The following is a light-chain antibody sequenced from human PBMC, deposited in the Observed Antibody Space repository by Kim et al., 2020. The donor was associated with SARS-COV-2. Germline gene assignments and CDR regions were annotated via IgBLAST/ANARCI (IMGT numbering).Light chain of an antibody. CDR3: QQYGSSQTT. J-gene: IGKJ1*01. CDR2: GAS. Sequence: SPGERATLSCRASHSFSSSYLAWYQQKPGQAPRLLIYGASRRATGIPDRFSGSGSGTDFTLTIRRLEPEDFAVYYCQQYGSSQTTFGQGTKVDIK. CDR1: HSFSSSY. V-gene: IGKV3-20*01.